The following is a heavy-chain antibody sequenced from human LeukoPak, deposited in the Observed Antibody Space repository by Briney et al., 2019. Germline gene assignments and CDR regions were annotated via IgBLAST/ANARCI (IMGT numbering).Heavy chain of an antibody. Sequence: GGSLRLSCAASGLTFNNYWMHWVRQAPGRGLVWVSRIKTDGSSTHYADSVKGRFTISRDNAKNTVYLQMNSLRAEDTAVYYCAKTSNWGYFDYWGQGTLVTVSS. D-gene: IGHD7-27*01. CDR1: GLTFNNYW. CDR3: AKTSNWGYFDY. J-gene: IGHJ4*02. CDR2: IKTDGSST. V-gene: IGHV3-74*01.